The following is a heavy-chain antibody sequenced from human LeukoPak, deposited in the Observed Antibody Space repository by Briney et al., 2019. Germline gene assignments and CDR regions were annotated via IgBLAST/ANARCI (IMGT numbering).Heavy chain of an antibody. CDR3: AGQRSGYDFDH. Sequence: GGSLRLSCAASGFIFSSYSMNWVRQAPGKGLEWVSYISTTNTIYYRDSVKGRFTISRDNAKNLLYLQMNSLRAEDTAVYYCAGQRSGYDFDHSGQGTPVTVSS. D-gene: IGHD5-12*01. CDR2: ISTTNTI. J-gene: IGHJ4*02. V-gene: IGHV3-48*01. CDR1: GFIFSSYS.